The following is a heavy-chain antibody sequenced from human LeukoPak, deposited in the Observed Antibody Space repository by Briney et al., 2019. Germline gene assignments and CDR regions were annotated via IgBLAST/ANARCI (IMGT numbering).Heavy chain of an antibody. D-gene: IGHD5-12*01. CDR3: ARKGGYDFPFDY. V-gene: IGHV4-4*09. J-gene: IGHJ4*02. CDR2: IYTSGST. Sequence: PSEALSLTCTVSGGSISSYYWSWNRQPPGKGLEWIGYIYTSGSTNYNPSLKSRVTISVDTSKDQFSLKLSSVTAADTAVYYCARKGGYDFPFDYWGQGTLVTVSS. CDR1: GGSISSYY.